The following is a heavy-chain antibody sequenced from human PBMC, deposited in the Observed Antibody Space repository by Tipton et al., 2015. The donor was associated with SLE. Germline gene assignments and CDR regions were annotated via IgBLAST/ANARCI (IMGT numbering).Heavy chain of an antibody. J-gene: IGHJ4*02. CDR3: TRVWIWFGEPHYFDY. D-gene: IGHD3-10*01. CDR2: IYYSGST. Sequence: GLVKPSETLSLTCTVSGGSISSSSYYWGWIRQPPGKGLEWIGSIYYSGSTYYNPSLKSRVTISVDTSKNQFSLKLSSVTAADTAVYYCTRVWIWFGEPHYFDYWGQGTLVTVSS. V-gene: IGHV4-39*07. CDR1: GGSISSSSYY.